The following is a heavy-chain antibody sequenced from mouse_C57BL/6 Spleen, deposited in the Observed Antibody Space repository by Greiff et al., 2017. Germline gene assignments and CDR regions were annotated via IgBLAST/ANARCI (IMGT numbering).Heavy chain of an antibody. CDR2: IRNKANGYTT. J-gene: IGHJ2*01. CDR1: GFTFTDYY. Sequence: EVQRVESGGGLVQPGGSLSLSCAASGFTFTDYYMSWVRQPPGKALEWLGFIRNKANGYTTEYSASVKGRFTISRDNSQSILYLQMNALRAEDSATYYCARYMITTDYFDYWGQGTTLTVSS. CDR3: ARYMITTDYFDY. D-gene: IGHD1-1*01. V-gene: IGHV7-3*01.